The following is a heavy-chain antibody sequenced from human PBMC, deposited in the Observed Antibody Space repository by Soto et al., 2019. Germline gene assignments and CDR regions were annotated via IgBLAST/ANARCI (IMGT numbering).Heavy chain of an antibody. V-gene: IGHV4-34*01. J-gene: IGHJ4*02. CDR3: ARDKITGLFDY. CDR2: INHSGST. D-gene: IGHD2-8*02. Sequence: SETLSLTCAVYGGSFSGYYWTWIRQPPGTGLEWIGEINHSGSTNYSPSLKSRVTISVDTSKNQFSLKLTSVAAADTAVYYCARDKITGLFDYWGQGTLVTVSS. CDR1: GGSFSGYY.